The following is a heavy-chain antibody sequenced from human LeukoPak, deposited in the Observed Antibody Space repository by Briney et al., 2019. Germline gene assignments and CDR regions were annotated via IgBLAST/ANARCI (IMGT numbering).Heavy chain of an antibody. V-gene: IGHV3-11*01. D-gene: IGHD6-25*01. CDR3: VRGGARDGYFY. Sequence: GGSQRLSCAASGFTFSDYYMSWLRQARGEGRVWGSYISSSGSNIYYADSVKGRFTISRDNAKNSLYLQMNSLRAEDTAVYYCVRGGARDGYFYWGQGALVTVSS. CDR1: GFTFSDYY. J-gene: IGHJ4*02. CDR2: ISSSGSNI.